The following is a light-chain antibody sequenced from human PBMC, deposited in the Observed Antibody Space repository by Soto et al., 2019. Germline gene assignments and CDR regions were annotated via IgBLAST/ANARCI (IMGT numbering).Light chain of an antibody. CDR1: QSVSNA. V-gene: IGKV3-15*01. CDR2: GSS. CDR3: QQYNNWPYT. Sequence: EIVMTQSPATLSVSPGERATLSCRASQSVSNALAWYQQKPGQAPRLVVYGSSTRATGNPARFSGSGSGTEFNLNISSLQSEDFAVYYCQQYNNWPYTFGQGTKLEIK. J-gene: IGKJ2*01.